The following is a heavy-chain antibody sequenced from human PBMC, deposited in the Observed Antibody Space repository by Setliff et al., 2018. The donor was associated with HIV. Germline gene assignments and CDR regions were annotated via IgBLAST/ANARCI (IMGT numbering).Heavy chain of an antibody. CDR2: IYYSGNT. Sequence: SETLSLTCTVSGGSISSYYWSWIRQPPGRGLEWIGYIYYSGNTKYNPSLKSRVTISVDTSKNQFSLQLDSVTAADTAMYYCARGDDWWELQIRGAFDIWGQGTMVTVSS. CDR3: ARGDDWWELQIRGAFDI. J-gene: IGHJ3*02. CDR1: GGSISSYY. D-gene: IGHD1-26*01. V-gene: IGHV4-59*01.